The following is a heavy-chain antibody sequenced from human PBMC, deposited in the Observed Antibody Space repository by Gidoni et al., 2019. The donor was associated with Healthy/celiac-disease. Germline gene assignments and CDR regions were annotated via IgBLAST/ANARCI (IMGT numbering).Heavy chain of an antibody. V-gene: IGHV3-21*01. CDR2: MSSSSSYI. D-gene: IGHD6-19*01. J-gene: IGHJ6*02. CDR1: GFPFSSYS. Sequence: EVQLVESGGGLVRPGGTLRLSCAAPGFPFSSYSMNWGRQAPGKGLELVAAMSSSSSYIYYADSVKGRFTISRDNAQNSLYLQMNSLSAEDTALYYCARLLQWREGGMDVWGQGTTVTVSS. CDR3: ARLLQWREGGMDV.